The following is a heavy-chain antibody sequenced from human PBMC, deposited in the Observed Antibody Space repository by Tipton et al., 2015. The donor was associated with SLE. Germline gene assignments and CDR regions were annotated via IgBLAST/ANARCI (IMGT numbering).Heavy chain of an antibody. V-gene: IGHV4-38-2*02. J-gene: IGHJ4*02. Sequence: TLSLTCTVSGYSISSDYYWGWIRQPPGKGLEWIGYIGHSGSTNYNPFLNSRVTMSIDTSKNQFSLKLTFVTAADTAVYYCARQLGWGDPFAFDYWGQGTLVTVSP. CDR3: ARQLGWGDPFAFDY. CDR2: IGHSGST. D-gene: IGHD2-21*02. CDR1: GYSISSDYY.